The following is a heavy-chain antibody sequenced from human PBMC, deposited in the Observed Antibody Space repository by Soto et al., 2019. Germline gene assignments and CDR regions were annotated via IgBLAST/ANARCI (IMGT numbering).Heavy chain of an antibody. CDR3: AKDSARNYYDSSGYYFPYYYYGMDV. CDR2: ISGSGGST. Sequence: GSLRLSCAGSGITFSSDAMSWVRQAPGKGLEWVSAISGSGGSTYYADSVKGRFTISRDNSKNTLYLQMNSLRAEDTAVYYCAKDSARNYYDSSGYYFPYYYYGMDVWGQGTTVTVSS. D-gene: IGHD3-22*01. V-gene: IGHV3-23*01. CDR1: GITFSSDA. J-gene: IGHJ6*02.